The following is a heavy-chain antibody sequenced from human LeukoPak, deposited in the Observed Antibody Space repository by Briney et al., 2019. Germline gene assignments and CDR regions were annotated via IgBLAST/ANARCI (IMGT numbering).Heavy chain of an antibody. J-gene: IGHJ4*02. V-gene: IGHV3-30*18. CDR1: GFTFSSYG. Sequence: GGSLRLSCAASGFTFSSYGMHWVRQAPGKGLEWVAVISYDGSNKYYADSVKGRFTISRDNSKNTLYLQMNSLRAEDTAVYYCAKVRQYQLSPAHYWGQGTLVTVSS. CDR3: AKVRQYQLSPAHY. CDR2: ISYDGSNK. D-gene: IGHD2-2*01.